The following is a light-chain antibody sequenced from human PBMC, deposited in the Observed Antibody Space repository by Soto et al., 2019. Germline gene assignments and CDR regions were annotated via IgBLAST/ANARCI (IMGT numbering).Light chain of an antibody. Sequence: DIQMTHSPSSLSASVGDRVTITCRASQDISNFLSWYQQKPGKVPKLLIYTSSTLPSGVPSRFSGSGSGTDFTLTISSLQPEDVATYYCQKHDTAPLTFGGGTKVDIK. CDR3: QKHDTAPLT. CDR2: TSS. J-gene: IGKJ4*01. CDR1: QDISNF. V-gene: IGKV1-27*01.